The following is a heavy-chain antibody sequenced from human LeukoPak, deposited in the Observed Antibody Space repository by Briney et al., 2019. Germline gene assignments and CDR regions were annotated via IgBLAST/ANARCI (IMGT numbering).Heavy chain of an antibody. CDR3: ARVAAATGTDY. Sequence: GGSLRLSCAASGFTFDDYGMTWVRQAPGKGLEWVSGVIWNGGSTDYADSVKGRFTISRDNTKDSLYLQMNSLRAEDTALYFCARVAAATGTDYWGQGTLVTVSS. J-gene: IGHJ4*02. CDR2: VIWNGGST. V-gene: IGHV3-20*04. D-gene: IGHD6-13*01. CDR1: GFTFDDYG.